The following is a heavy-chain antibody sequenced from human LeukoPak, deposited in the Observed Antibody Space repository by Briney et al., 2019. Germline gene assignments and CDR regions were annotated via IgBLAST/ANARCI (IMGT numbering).Heavy chain of an antibody. Sequence: SEALSLTCTLSGGSISSSSYFWGWIRQPPGKGLDWIGSISYSGTTYYNPSLKSRVTISVDTSKNQFSLKLSSVTAADTAVYYCARNGYSSSWFPRWGQGTLVTVSS. D-gene: IGHD6-13*01. CDR2: ISYSGTT. CDR3: ARNGYSSSWFPR. J-gene: IGHJ4*02. V-gene: IGHV4-39*07. CDR1: GGSISSSSYF.